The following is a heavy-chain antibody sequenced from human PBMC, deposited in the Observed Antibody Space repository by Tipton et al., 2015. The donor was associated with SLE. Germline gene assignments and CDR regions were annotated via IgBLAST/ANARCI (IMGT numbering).Heavy chain of an antibody. CDR2: INHSGST. CDR1: GGSFSGYY. J-gene: IGHJ4*02. V-gene: IGHV4-34*01. CDR3: ARGGYSSGWYGDYFVY. Sequence: TLSLTCAVYGGSFSGYYWSGIRQPPGKGLEWIGEINHSGSTNYNPSLKSRVTISLDASKTQFSLKLRSVTAADTAIYYCARGGYSSGWYGDYFVYCGQGTLVTVSS. D-gene: IGHD6-19*01.